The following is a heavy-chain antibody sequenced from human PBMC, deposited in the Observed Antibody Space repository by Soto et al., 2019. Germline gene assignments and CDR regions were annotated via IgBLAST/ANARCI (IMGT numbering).Heavy chain of an antibody. V-gene: IGHV4-59*01. CDR1: GGSISTNY. J-gene: IGHJ5*02. CDR2: TYYSGST. CDR3: AIVTRYGDRGGFDA. D-gene: IGHD4-17*01. Sequence: SETLSLTCTVSGGSISTNYWSWIRQPPGKGLEWIGFTYYSGSTNYNPSLKSRVTISVDTSKNQFSLKLSSVTAADTAVYYCAIVTRYGDRGGFDAWGQGILVSVSS.